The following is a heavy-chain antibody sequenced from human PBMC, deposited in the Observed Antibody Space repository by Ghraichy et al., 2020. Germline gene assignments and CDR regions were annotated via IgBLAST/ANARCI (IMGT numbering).Heavy chain of an antibody. CDR2: ISSSGSTI. V-gene: IGHV3-48*03. Sequence: GGSLRLSCAASGFTFSSYEMNWVRQAPGKGLEWVSYISSSGSTIYYADSVKGRFTISRDNAKNSLYLQMNSLRAEDTAVYYCARRQSGGSCYCVANGMDVWGQGTTVTVSS. D-gene: IGHD2-15*01. CDR1: GFTFSSYE. CDR3: ARRQSGGSCYCVANGMDV. J-gene: IGHJ6*02.